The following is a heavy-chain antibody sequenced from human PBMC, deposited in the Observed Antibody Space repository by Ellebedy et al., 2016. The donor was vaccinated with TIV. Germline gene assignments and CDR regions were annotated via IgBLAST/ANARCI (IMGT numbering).Heavy chain of an antibody. CDR1: GFTFSSYS. J-gene: IGHJ3*02. V-gene: IGHV3-21*01. D-gene: IGHD6-19*01. CDR2: ISSSSSYI. CDR3: ARERGDSSGWYRRGAFDI. Sequence: GESLKISXAASGFTFSSYSMNWVRQAPGKGLEWVSSISSSSSYIYYADSVKGRFTISRDNSKNTLYLQMNSLRAEDTAVYYCARERGDSSGWYRRGAFDIWGQGTMVTVSS.